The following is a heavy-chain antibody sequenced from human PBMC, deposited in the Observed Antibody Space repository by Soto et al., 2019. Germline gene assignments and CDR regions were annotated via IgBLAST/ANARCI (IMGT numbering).Heavy chain of an antibody. CDR2: ISGSGGRT. Sequence: EVQLLESGGGLVQPGGSLRLSCAASGFTFSSYAMSWVRQAPGKGLEWVSAISGSGGRTYYADSVKGRFTISRDNSKNTLYLQMNRLRAEDTAVYYCAKPNWAQGPFDYWGQGTLVTVSS. J-gene: IGHJ4*02. CDR1: GFTFSSYA. D-gene: IGHD7-27*01. V-gene: IGHV3-23*01. CDR3: AKPNWAQGPFDY.